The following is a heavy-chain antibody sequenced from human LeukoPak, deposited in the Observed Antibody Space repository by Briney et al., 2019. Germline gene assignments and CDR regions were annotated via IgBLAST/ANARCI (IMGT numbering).Heavy chain of an antibody. Sequence: SETLSLTCTVSGGSLSSSPYYWGWIRQPPGKGLEWLGSIYYSGSTYYNPSLKSRVTISVDTSKNQFSLKLNSVTAADTAVYYCARQDTSGIAAAGIIDYWGQGTLVTVSS. V-gene: IGHV4-39*01. CDR2: IYYSGST. CDR1: GGSLSSSPYY. D-gene: IGHD6-13*01. J-gene: IGHJ4*02. CDR3: ARQDTSGIAAAGIIDY.